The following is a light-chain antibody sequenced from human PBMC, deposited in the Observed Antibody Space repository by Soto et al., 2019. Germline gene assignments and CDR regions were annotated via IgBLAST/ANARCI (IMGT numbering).Light chain of an antibody. CDR2: RAS. CDR1: ESINGW. Sequence: DIQMTQSPSTLSASVGDRVNITCRASESINGWLAWYQQKPGKAPTLLISRASALQTGVPTRFSGSGSGTEFTLTISRLQTDDFATYYCQQYNSYFFTFGPGTKVDVK. J-gene: IGKJ3*01. V-gene: IGKV1-5*03. CDR3: QQYNSYFFT.